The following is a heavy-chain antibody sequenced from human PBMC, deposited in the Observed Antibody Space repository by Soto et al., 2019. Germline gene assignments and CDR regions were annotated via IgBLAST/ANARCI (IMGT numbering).Heavy chain of an antibody. CDR2: INPNSGGT. CDR1: GYTFTGYY. Sequence: ASVKVSCKASGYTFTGYYMHWVRQAPGQGLEWMGWINPNSGGTNYAQKFQGWVTMTRDTSISTAYMELSRLRSDDTAVYYCARDRIYGDPGSGYYYGMDVWGQGTTVTVSS. V-gene: IGHV1-2*04. D-gene: IGHD4-17*01. CDR3: ARDRIYGDPGSGYYYGMDV. J-gene: IGHJ6*02.